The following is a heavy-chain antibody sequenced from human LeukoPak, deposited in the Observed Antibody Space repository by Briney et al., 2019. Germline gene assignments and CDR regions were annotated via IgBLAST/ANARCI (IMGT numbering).Heavy chain of an antibody. CDR1: GFTFSDYN. CDR3: TRSIGLTRGGVDV. Sequence: GGSLRLSCAASGFTFSDYNMNWVRQAPGKGLEWVSYITDSGNTIHYADSVKGRFTISRDNAKNSLYLQMNSLRAEDTAVYCCTRSIGLTRGGVDVWGQGTTVTVSS. J-gene: IGHJ6*02. D-gene: IGHD1-26*01. V-gene: IGHV3-11*01. CDR2: ITDSGNTI.